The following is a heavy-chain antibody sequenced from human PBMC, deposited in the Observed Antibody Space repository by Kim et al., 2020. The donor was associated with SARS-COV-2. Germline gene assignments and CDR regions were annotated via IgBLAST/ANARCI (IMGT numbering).Heavy chain of an antibody. Sequence: SETLSLTCAVYGGSFSGYYWSWIRQPPGKGLEWIGEINHSGSTNYNPSLKSRVTISVDTSKNQFSLKLSSVTAADTAVYYCARGRKKKRVGATSYYYGMDVWGQGTTVTVSS. J-gene: IGHJ6*02. V-gene: IGHV4-34*01. CDR1: GGSFSGYY. D-gene: IGHD1-26*01. CDR3: ARGRKKKRVGATSYYYGMDV. CDR2: INHSGST.